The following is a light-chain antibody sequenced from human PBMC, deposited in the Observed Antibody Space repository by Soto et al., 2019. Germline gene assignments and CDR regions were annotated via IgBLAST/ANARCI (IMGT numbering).Light chain of an antibody. CDR1: QSISPNSNNRNY. J-gene: IGKJ3*01. Sequence: DIVMTRSPESLAVSLGERATINRTSSQSISPNSNNRNYLAWYQQKPGQPPKLLIYWASTRESGVPDRFSGSGSGTDFTLTISSLQAEDVAVYYCQQYYSTPFTFGPGTKVDIK. V-gene: IGKV4-1*01. CDR2: WAS. CDR3: QQYYSTPFT.